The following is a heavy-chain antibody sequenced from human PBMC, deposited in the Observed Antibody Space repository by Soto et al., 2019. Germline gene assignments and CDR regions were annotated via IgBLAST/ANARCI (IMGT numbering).Heavy chain of an antibody. CDR3: ARGGGYYQHDAFDI. V-gene: IGHV4-28*03. D-gene: IGHD3-22*01. Sequence: SETLSLTCAVSGYSISSSNWWGWIRQPPGKGLEWIGYIYYSGSTYYNPSLKSRVTMSVDTSKNQFSLKLSSVTAVDTAVYYCARGGGYYQHDAFDIWGQGTMVTVSS. CDR1: GYSISSSNW. J-gene: IGHJ3*02. CDR2: IYYSGST.